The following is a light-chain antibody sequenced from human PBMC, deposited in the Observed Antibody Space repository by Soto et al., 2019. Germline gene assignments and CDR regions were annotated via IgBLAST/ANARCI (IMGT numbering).Light chain of an antibody. J-gene: IGLJ1*01. Sequence: QSVLTQPASVSGSPGQSITISCTGTSSDVGSYNLVSWYQHHPGKTPKLIIYEGSRRPSGVSNRFSGSKSGNTASLTISGLLAEDEADYYCCSHATSSAYVFRSATTVTVL. CDR2: EGS. CDR3: CSHATSSAYV. V-gene: IGLV2-23*01. CDR1: SSDVGSYNL.